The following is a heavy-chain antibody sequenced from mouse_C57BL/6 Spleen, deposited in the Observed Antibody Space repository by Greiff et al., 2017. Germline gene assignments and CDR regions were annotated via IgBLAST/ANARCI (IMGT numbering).Heavy chain of an antibody. D-gene: IGHD1-1*01. CDR3: ARSGDCGSSYYFDY. CDR1: GYAFSSYW. J-gene: IGHJ2*01. V-gene: IGHV1-80*01. CDR2: IYPGDGDT. Sequence: VQLKEPGAELVKPGASVKISCKASGYAFSSYWMNWVKQRPGQGLEWIGQIYPGDGDTNYNGKFKGKATLTADKSSSTSYMQLSRLTSADAAVYFCARSGDCGSSYYFDYWGQGTTLTVSS.